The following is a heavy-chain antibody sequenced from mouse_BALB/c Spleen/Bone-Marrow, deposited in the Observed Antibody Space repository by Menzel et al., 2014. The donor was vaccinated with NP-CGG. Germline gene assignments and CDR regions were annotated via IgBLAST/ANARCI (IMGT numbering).Heavy chain of an antibody. D-gene: IGHD2-3*01. V-gene: IGHV4-1*02. CDR3: ARLGYYGGFAY. CDR2: INPDSSTI. J-gene: IGHJ3*01. Sequence: LKESGGSLKLSCAASGFDFSRFWMSWVRQAPGKGLEWIGEINPDSSTINYTPSLKDKFIISRDNAKNTLYLQMSKVRSEDTALYYCARLGYYGGFAYWGQGTLVTVSA. CDR1: GFDFSRFW.